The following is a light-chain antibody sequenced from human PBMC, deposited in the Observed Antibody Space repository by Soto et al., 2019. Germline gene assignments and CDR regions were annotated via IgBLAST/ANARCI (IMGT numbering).Light chain of an antibody. V-gene: IGKV1-9*01. Sequence: DIQLTQSPSFLSASVGERATITCRASQGISSYLAWYQQKPGKAPKLLIYAASTLQSGVPSRFSGSGSGTEFTLTISSLQPEDFATYYCQQLNSYPPTFGGGTKVEIK. CDR2: AAS. J-gene: IGKJ4*01. CDR1: QGISSY. CDR3: QQLNSYPPT.